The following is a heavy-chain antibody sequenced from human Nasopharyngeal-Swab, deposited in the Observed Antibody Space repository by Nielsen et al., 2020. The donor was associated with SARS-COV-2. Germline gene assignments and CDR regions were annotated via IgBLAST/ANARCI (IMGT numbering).Heavy chain of an antibody. D-gene: IGHD6-25*01. J-gene: IGHJ4*02. CDR3: ARTSSGRRFDY. Sequence: SETLSLTCAVYGGSFSGYYWSWIRQPPGKGLEWIGEINHSGSTNYNPSPKSRVTISVDTSKNQFSLKLSSVTAADTAVYYCARTSSGRRFDYWGQGTLVTVSS. CDR2: INHSGST. CDR1: GGSFSGYY. V-gene: IGHV4-34*01.